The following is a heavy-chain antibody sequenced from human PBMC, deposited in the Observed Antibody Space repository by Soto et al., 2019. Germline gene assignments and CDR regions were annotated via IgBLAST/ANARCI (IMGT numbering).Heavy chain of an antibody. J-gene: IGHJ4*02. CDR3: ARVVPYSSGPWADY. D-gene: IGHD6-19*01. CDR1: GGSISSGGYY. CDR2: IYYSGST. V-gene: IGHV4-31*03. Sequence: QVQLQESGPGLVKPSQTLSLTCTVSGGSISSGGYYWSWIRQHPGKGLEWIGYIYYSGSTYYNPSLQGRVTXXVXTCXNQFSLKLSSVTAADTAVYYCARVVPYSSGPWADYWGQGTLVTVSS.